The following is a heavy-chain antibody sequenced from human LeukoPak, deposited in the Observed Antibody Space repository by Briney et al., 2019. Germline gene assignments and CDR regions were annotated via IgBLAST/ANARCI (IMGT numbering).Heavy chain of an antibody. CDR2: ISGSSSPI. V-gene: IGHV3-48*04. J-gene: IGHJ6*03. Sequence: GGSLRLSCAASGFTFSSYSMNWVRQAPGKGLEWVSYISGSSSPIYYADSVKGRFTISRDNAKNSLYLQMNSLRAEDTAVYYCAREGTGDYYYYYMDVWGKGTTVTVSS. CDR3: AREGTGDYYYYYMDV. D-gene: IGHD3-10*01. CDR1: GFTFSSYS.